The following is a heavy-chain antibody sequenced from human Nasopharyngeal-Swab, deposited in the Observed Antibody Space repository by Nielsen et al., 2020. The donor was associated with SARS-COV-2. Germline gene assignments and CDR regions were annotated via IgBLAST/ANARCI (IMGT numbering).Heavy chain of an antibody. Sequence: ASVKVSCKASGYNFLSFGISWVRQAPGQGLDWMGWISPYNGNTQSTQNFQGRLIMTTDTSTYTAYLELSSLRSEDTAVYYCASEGSGVFGVVIYAFDIWGPGTLVTVSS. D-gene: IGHD3-3*01. CDR3: ASEGSGVFGVVIYAFDI. V-gene: IGHV1-18*01. J-gene: IGHJ3*02. CDR1: GYNFLSFG. CDR2: ISPYNGNT.